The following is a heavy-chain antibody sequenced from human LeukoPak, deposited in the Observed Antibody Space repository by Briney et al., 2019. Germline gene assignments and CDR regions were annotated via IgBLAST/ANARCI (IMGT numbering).Heavy chain of an antibody. J-gene: IGHJ4*02. D-gene: IGHD5-18*01. CDR3: ARVVPYNYGYVDS. CDR2: IYYTGNT. CDR1: GGSISPYY. V-gene: IGHV4-59*01. Sequence: SETLSLTCTVSGGSISPYYWSWIRQPPGKGLEWIGYIYYTGNTNYNPSLRSRVTISVDTSKNQLSLKLTSVTAADTAVYYCARVVPYNYGYVDSWGQGTLITVSS.